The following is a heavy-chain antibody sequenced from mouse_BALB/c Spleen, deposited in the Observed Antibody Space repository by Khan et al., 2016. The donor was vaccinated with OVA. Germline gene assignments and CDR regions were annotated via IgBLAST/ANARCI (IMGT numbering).Heavy chain of an antibody. V-gene: IGHV1S34*01. CDR2: ISCYNGVI. D-gene: IGHD1-1*01. J-gene: IGHJ3*01. Sequence: LVKTGASVKISCKASGYSLTGYYMHWVKQSHGKSLEWIGYISCYNGVISYNQKFKGKATFTVDTSSSTAYMQFNSLTSEDSAVYYCARGDYYGSSSFAYWGHGTLVTVSA. CDR1: GYSLTGYY. CDR3: ARGDYYGSSSFAY.